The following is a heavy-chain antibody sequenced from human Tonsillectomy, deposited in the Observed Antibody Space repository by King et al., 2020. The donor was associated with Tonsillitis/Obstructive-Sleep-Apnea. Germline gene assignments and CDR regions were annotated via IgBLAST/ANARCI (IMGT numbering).Heavy chain of an antibody. Sequence: VQLVESGGGVVQPGRSLRLSCAASGFTFSSYAMHWVRQAPGKGLEWVAVISYDGSNKYYADSVKGRFTISRDNSKNTLYLQMNSLRAEDTAVYYCAREGVSGGYFTYYFDYGGQGTLVTGSS. CDR3: AREGVSGGYFTYYFDY. J-gene: IGHJ4*02. CDR1: GFTFSSYA. D-gene: IGHD3-3*01. V-gene: IGHV3-30*04. CDR2: ISYDGSNK.